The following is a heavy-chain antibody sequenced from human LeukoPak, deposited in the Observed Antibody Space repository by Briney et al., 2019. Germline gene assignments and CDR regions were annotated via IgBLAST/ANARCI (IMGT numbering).Heavy chain of an antibody. V-gene: IGHV3-7*03. Sequence: PGRSLRLSCEASGFIFSNYGMHWIRQAPGKGLEWVANIKEDGSAQQYVDSVKGRFTISRDNAKNSLYLQMSSLRGEDTAVYYCAFSFGWAFDCRGQGTLVTVSS. CDR1: GFIFSNYG. CDR3: AFSFGWAFDC. J-gene: IGHJ4*02. D-gene: IGHD6-19*01. CDR2: IKEDGSAQ.